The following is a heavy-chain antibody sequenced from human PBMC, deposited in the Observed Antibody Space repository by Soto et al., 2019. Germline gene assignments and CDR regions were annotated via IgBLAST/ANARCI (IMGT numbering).Heavy chain of an antibody. CDR2: ISGSGGSP. V-gene: IGHV3-23*01. Sequence: GGSLRLSCAASGFSFSSYTVAWVRQAPGKGLEWVSSISGSGGSPSYADSVQGRFIISRDNPRNTVSLQMNRLRAEDTATYYCAKARCTGDTCFVPDYWGHGRLVTVSS. D-gene: IGHD2-8*02. CDR3: AKARCTGDTCFVPDY. CDR1: GFSFSSYT. J-gene: IGHJ4*01.